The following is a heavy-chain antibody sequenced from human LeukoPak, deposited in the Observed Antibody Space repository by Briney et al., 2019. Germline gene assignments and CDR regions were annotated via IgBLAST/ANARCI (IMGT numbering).Heavy chain of an antibody. D-gene: IGHD4-11*01. J-gene: IGHJ4*02. CDR1: GFTFSHYG. CDR2: IWSDGTEK. V-gene: IGHV3-33*06. CDR3: AKDAQRGSDYSNSLEY. Sequence: GGSLRLSCAASGFTFSHYGMHWVRQAPGKGLEWVAVIWSDGTEKYYGDAVKGRFTISRDNSRNTVYLQMNSLRGEDTAVYYCAKDAQRGSDYSNSLEYWGQGTLVTVSS.